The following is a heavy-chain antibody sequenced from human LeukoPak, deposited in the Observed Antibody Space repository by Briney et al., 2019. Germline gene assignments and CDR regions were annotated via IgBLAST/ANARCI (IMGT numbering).Heavy chain of an antibody. CDR2: ISSSGDST. D-gene: IGHD3-3*01. CDR3: ASGVNYFDY. J-gene: IGHJ4*02. V-gene: IGHV3-23*01. Sequence: PGGSLRLSCTASGFTFSSYAMNWVRQAPGKGLEWVSSISSSGDSTYYADSVKGRFTISRDNSKNTLYLQMNSLRAEDTAVYYCASGVNYFDYWGQGTLVTVSS. CDR1: GFTFSSYA.